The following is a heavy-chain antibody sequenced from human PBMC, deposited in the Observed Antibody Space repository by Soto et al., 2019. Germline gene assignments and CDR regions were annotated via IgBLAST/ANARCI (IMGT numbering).Heavy chain of an antibody. D-gene: IGHD4-17*01. Sequence: SETLSLTCTFSGGSIISYYWSWIRQPPGKGLEWIGYIYYSGSTNYNPSLKSRVTISVDTSKNQFSLKLSSVTAADTAVYYCARDSDYGDYVDYWGQGTLVTVSS. CDR2: IYYSGST. CDR3: ARDSDYGDYVDY. V-gene: IGHV4-59*01. CDR1: GGSIISYY. J-gene: IGHJ4*02.